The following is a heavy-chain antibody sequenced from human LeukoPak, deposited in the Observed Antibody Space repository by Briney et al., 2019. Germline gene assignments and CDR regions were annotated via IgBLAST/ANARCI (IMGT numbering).Heavy chain of an antibody. D-gene: IGHD6-19*01. CDR1: GFTSSTDW. Sequence: GGSLRLSCAASGFTSSTDWMHWVRQAPGKGLVWVSRINSDGGSTSYADSVKGRFTISRDNYKNTLYLQMNSHRADRKAVYYCARDTYSSGWANAFDIWGQGTMVTVSS. J-gene: IGHJ3*02. CDR2: INSDGGST. V-gene: IGHV3-74*01. CDR3: ARDTYSSGWANAFDI.